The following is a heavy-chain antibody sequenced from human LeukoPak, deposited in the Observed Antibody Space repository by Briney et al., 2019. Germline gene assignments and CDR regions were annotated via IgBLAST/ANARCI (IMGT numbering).Heavy chain of an antibody. Sequence: SETLSLTCTVSGDSISSGAYYWSWIRQHPGKGLEWIGNIYYSGSTSYNPSLKSRVTILVDTSKNQFSLKLSSVTAADTAVYYCARTPYGDYNWFDPWGQGTLVTVSS. J-gene: IGHJ5*02. V-gene: IGHV4-31*03. CDR3: ARTPYGDYNWFDP. D-gene: IGHD4-17*01. CDR2: IYYSGST. CDR1: GDSISSGAYY.